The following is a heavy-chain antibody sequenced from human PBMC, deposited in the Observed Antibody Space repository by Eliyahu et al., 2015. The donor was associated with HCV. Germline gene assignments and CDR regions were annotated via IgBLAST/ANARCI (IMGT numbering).Heavy chain of an antibody. Sequence: QVQLVESGGGVVQPGRSLRLSCAASGFTFSSYGMHWVRQAPGKGLEWVAGIWYDGSNKYYADSVKGRFTISRDNSKNTLYLQMNSLRAEDTAVYYCARDQDILTGHDAFDIWGQGTMVTVSS. CDR3: ARDQDILTGHDAFDI. CDR1: GFTFSSYG. J-gene: IGHJ3*02. V-gene: IGHV3-33*01. D-gene: IGHD3-9*01. CDR2: IWYDGSNK.